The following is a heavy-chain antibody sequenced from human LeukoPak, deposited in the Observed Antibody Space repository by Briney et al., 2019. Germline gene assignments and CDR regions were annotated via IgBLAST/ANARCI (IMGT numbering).Heavy chain of an antibody. D-gene: IGHD5-18*01. J-gene: IGHJ4*02. V-gene: IGHV4-34*01. CDR3: ARRRGYSYGHFDY. CDR2: INHSGST. CDR1: GGSFSGYY. Sequence: SETLSLTCAVYGGSFSGYYWSWIRQPPGKGLEWIGEINHSGSTNYNPSLKSRVTISVDTSKNQFSLKLSSVTAADTAVYYCARRRGYSYGHFDYWGQGTLVTASS.